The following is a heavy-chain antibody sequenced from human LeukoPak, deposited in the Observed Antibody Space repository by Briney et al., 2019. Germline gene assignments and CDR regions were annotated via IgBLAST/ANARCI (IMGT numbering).Heavy chain of an antibody. V-gene: IGHV5-51*01. D-gene: IGHD1-26*01. CDR1: GYRFTSYW. CDR2: IYPGDSDT. Sequence: PGESLKISCKGSGYRFTSYWIGWVRQMPGKGLEWMGIIYPGDSDTRYSPSFQGQVTISADKSISTAYLQWSSLKASDTAMFYCARSSLVNSGSYYNYWGQGTWSPSPQ. J-gene: IGHJ4*02. CDR3: ARSSLVNSGSYYNY.